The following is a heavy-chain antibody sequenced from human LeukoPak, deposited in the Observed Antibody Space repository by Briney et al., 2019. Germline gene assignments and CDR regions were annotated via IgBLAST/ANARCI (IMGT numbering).Heavy chain of an antibody. J-gene: IGHJ4*02. CDR2: INHSGST. Sequence: SETLSLTCAVYGGSFSGYYWSWIRQPPGKGLEWIGEINHSGSTNYNPSLKSRVTISVDTSKNQFSLKLTSVTAADTAMYYCARGPPRFVAYWGQGTLVTVSS. CDR3: ARGPPRFVAY. D-gene: IGHD5-12*01. V-gene: IGHV4-34*01. CDR1: GGSFSGYY.